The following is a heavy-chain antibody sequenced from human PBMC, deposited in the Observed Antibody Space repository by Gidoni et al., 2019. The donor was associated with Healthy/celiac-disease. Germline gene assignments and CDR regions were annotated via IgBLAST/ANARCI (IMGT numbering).Heavy chain of an antibody. CDR1: GYSFTSHW. CDR3: ARPAAGSTVVTRWGNWYFDL. J-gene: IGHJ2*01. CDR2: IYTGDSDT. D-gene: IGHD4-17*01. V-gene: IGHV5-51*01. Sequence: EVQLVQSGAEVKKPGASLTISCKGSGYSFTSHWIAWVRQMPGKGLEWMGIIYTGDSDTRYSPSFQGQVTISADKSISTAYLQWSSLKASDTAMYYCARPAAGSTVVTRWGNWYFDLWGRGTLVTVSS.